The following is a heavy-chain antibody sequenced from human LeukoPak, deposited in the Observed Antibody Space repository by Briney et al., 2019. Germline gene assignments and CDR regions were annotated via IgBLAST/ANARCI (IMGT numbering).Heavy chain of an antibody. V-gene: IGHV3-15*01. Sequence: GSLRLSCVSSGFTIGTAWMSWVRQAPGKGLEWLGHIKSEGEGATTDYAAPAKGRFAISRDDSKNMIYLQMTSLKIDDPAIYYCIAHFPYFYGFDVWGKGTTVTVSS. J-gene: IGHJ6*04. CDR2: IKSEGEGATT. D-gene: IGHD3-3*02. CDR1: GFTIGTAW. CDR3: IAHFPYFYGFDV.